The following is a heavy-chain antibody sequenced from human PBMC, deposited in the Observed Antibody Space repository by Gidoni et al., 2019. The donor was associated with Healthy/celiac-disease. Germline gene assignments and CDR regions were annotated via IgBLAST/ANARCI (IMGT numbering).Heavy chain of an antibody. V-gene: IGHV4-30-4*01. J-gene: IGHJ4*02. Sequence: QVQLQESGPGLVKPSQTLSLTCTVSGGSISSGDYYWSWIRQPPGKGLEWIGYIYSSGSTYYNPSLKSRVTISVDTSKNQFSLKLSFVTAADTAVYYCARGTITGGGAYFDYWGQGTLVTVSS. CDR2: IYSSGST. CDR1: GGSISSGDYY. CDR3: ARGTITGGGAYFDY. D-gene: IGHD3-10*01.